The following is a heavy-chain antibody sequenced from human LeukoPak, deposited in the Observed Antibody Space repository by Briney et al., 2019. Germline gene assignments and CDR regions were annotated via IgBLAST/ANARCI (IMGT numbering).Heavy chain of an antibody. CDR2: IIPIFGTA. J-gene: IGHJ4*02. CDR1: GGTFSSYA. D-gene: IGHD5-12*01. V-gene: IGHV1-69*01. Sequence: ASVKVSCKASGGTFSSYAISWVRQAPGQGLEWMGGIIPIFGTANYAQKFQGRVTITADESTSTAYMKLSSLRSEDTAVYYCALVATDGNYFDYWGQGTLVTVSS. CDR3: ALVATDGNYFDY.